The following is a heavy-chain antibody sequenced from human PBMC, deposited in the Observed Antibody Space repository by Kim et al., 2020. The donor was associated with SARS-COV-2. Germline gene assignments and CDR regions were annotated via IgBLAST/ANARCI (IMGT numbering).Heavy chain of an antibody. CDR1: GFTFSSYD. V-gene: IGHV3-30-3*01. Sequence: GGSLRLSCAASGFTFSSYDMHWVRQAPGKGLEWVAVISYDGSNKYYADSVKGRFTISRDNSKNTLYLQMNSLRAEDTAVYYCATVNQVVPADYDYYYFG. CDR2: ISYDGSNK. J-gene: IGHJ6*01. CDR3: ATVNQVVPADYDYYYFG. D-gene: IGHD2-2*01.